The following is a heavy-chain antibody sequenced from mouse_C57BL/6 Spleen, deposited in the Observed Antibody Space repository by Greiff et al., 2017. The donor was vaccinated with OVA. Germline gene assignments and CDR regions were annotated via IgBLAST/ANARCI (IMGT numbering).Heavy chain of an antibody. J-gene: IGHJ3*01. D-gene: IGHD2-4*01. CDR1: GYTFTRYW. CDR3: ARENYDSVRAY. Sequence: QVQLQQPGAELVRPGSSVKLSCKASGYTFTRYWMDWVKQRPGQGLEWIGNIYPSDSETHYNQKFKDKATLTVDKSSSTAYMQLSSLTSEDSAVYYCARENYDSVRAYWGQGTLVTVSA. CDR2: IYPSDSET. V-gene: IGHV1-61*01.